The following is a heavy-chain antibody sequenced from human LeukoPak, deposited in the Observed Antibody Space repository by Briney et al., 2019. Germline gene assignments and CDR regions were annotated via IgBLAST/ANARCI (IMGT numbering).Heavy chain of an antibody. V-gene: IGHV4-38-2*02. CDR2: IIHSGSP. Sequence: SETLSLTCTVSGYSISTGYFWGWIRQPPGKGLEWIGNIIHSGSPYYNPSLKSRVTISVDTSKNQFSLKLSSVTAADTAMYYCASTRPRWGQGTLVTVSS. CDR3: ASTRPR. D-gene: IGHD6-6*01. J-gene: IGHJ4*02. CDR1: GYSISTGYF.